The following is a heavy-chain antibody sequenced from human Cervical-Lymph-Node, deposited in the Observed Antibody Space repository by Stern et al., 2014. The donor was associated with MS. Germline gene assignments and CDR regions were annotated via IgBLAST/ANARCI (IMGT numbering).Heavy chain of an antibody. Sequence: EVQLVESGGGVIQPGASLRLSCTASGFTVSRDYMTWVRQAPGQGLEWVSLITNVGSTFYTDSVKGRFTISSDDSKNTVYLHMTSLRAEDTAMYYCARDTSSPERSDWWGQGTLVTVSS. D-gene: IGHD1-1*01. CDR1: GFTVSRDY. J-gene: IGHJ4*02. V-gene: IGHV3-53*01. CDR2: ITNVGST. CDR3: ARDTSSPERSDW.